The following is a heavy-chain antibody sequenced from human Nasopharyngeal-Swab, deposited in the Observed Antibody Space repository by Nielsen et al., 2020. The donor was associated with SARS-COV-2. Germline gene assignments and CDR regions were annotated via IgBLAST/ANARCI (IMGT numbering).Heavy chain of an antibody. J-gene: IGHJ6*02. Sequence: GESLKISCAASGFTFSSYAMSWVRQAPGKGPEWVSAISGSGGSTYYADSVKGRFTISRDNSKNTLYLQMNSLRAEDTAVYYCAKDVRGSGSLGCMDVWGQGTTVTVSS. V-gene: IGHV3-23*01. CDR1: GFTFSSYA. CDR2: ISGSGGST. CDR3: AKDVRGSGSLGCMDV. D-gene: IGHD3-10*01.